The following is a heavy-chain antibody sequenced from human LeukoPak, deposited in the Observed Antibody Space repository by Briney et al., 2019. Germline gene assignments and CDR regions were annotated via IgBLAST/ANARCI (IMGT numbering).Heavy chain of an antibody. CDR3: ARGSNYDSSGYYHDY. Sequence: PSATLSLTCTVPGGSISGYSWNWLRQTPGKGLEWIGYIYYSGNTNYNPSLKSRATISVDTTNNQFSLRLTSVTAADTAMYYCARGSNYDSSGYYHDYWGQGTLVTVSS. CDR2: IYYSGNT. V-gene: IGHV4-59*01. D-gene: IGHD3-22*01. CDR1: GGSISGYS. J-gene: IGHJ4*02.